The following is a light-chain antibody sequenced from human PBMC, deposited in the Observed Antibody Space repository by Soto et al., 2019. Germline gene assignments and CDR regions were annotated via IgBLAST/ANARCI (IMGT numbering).Light chain of an antibody. Sequence: DIQMTQSPSSLSASVGDRVTITCQASQDINNYLNWYQQKPGKAPKLLIYDASNLETGVPSRFSGSGFGTAFTFTIRSLQPEDIGTYYCQQYHNLRTFGQGTKVEIK. CDR3: QQYHNLRT. CDR2: DAS. J-gene: IGKJ1*01. V-gene: IGKV1-33*01. CDR1: QDINNY.